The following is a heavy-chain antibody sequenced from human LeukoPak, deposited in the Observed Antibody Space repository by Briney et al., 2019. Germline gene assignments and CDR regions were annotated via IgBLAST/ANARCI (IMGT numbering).Heavy chain of an antibody. CDR2: IYTSGST. Sequence: SETLSLTCTVSGGSITSYFWTWIRQPAGKGLEWIGRIYTSGSTNYNPSLKSRVTMSVDTYKNQFSLKLSSVTAADTAVYYCARGLYSSSPGDRFDPWGQGTLVTVSS. CDR1: GGSITSYF. J-gene: IGHJ5*02. V-gene: IGHV4-4*07. D-gene: IGHD6-6*01. CDR3: ARGLYSSSPGDRFDP.